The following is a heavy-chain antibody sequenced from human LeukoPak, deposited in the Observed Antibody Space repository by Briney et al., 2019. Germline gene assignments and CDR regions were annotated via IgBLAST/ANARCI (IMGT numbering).Heavy chain of an antibody. CDR1: VGTFSSYA. J-gene: IGHJ5*02. V-gene: IGHV1-69*04. D-gene: IGHD1-14*01. CDR2: IIPILGIA. CDR3: ARLPGRNWFDP. Sequence: ASVKVSCKASVGTFSSYAISWVRQAPGQGLEWMGRIIPILGIANYAQKFQGRVTITADKSTSTAYMELSSLRSEDTAVYYCARLPGRNWFDPWGQGTLVTVSS.